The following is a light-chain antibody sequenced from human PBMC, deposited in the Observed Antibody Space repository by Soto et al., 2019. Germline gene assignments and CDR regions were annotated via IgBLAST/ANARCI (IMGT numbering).Light chain of an antibody. CDR1: TSNIGSNT. V-gene: IGLV1-44*01. CDR3: AAWDDSLSGPVV. CDR2: SNN. Sequence: QPVLTQPPSASGTPGQRVTISCSGSTSNIGSNTVNWYQQLPGTAPKLLIYSNNQRPSGVPDRFSASKSGTSASLAISGLQSEDEADYFCAAWDDSLSGPVVFGGGTKVTVL. J-gene: IGLJ2*01.